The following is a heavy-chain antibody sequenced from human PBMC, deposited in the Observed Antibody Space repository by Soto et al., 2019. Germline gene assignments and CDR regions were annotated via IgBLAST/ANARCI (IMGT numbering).Heavy chain of an antibody. V-gene: IGHV1-3*01. CDR3: ARDHITILGVVSVSGMDV. J-gene: IGHJ6*02. Sequence: VSAEVSCKASGDTFAGNAMHWVSQEPGQRLEWMGWINAGNGNTKYSQKFQGRVTITRDTSASTAYMELSSLRSEDTAVYYCARDHITILGVVSVSGMDVCGQGTTLPVSS. CDR2: INAGNGNT. D-gene: IGHD3-3*01. CDR1: GDTFAGNA.